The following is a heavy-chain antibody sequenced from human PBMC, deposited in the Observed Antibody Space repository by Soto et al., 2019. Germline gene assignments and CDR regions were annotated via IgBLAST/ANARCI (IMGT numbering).Heavy chain of an antibody. J-gene: IGHJ6*02. V-gene: IGHV1-18*01. CDR1: GYTFSSYG. CDR2: ISAYNDNT. Sequence: QIQLVQSATEVKKPGASVKVFCKTSGYTFSSYGVSWVRQAPGQGLEWMGWISAYNDNTNYAQKFQGRVTLTTDTSTXTXXXEXXSLRYDDTAIYYCAREGYYYGSGTYAPPRYYGMDVWGQGTTVIVSS. D-gene: IGHD3-10*01. CDR3: AREGYYYGSGTYAPPRYYGMDV.